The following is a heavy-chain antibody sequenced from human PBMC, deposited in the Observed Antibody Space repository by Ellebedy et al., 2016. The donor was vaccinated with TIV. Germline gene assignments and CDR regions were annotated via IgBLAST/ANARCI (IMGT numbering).Heavy chain of an antibody. J-gene: IGHJ4*02. CDR1: GFTFSSYS. CDR2: TRNRANSYTT. D-gene: IGHD1-1*01. Sequence: GESLKISCVVSGFTFSSYSMNWVRQAPGKGLEWVGHTRNRANSYTTEYAASVKGRFTISRDDSKNTLYLQMSSLKTEDTAVYYCTTDWMSLYYFDYWGQGTLVTVSS. V-gene: IGHV3-72*01. CDR3: TTDWMSLYYFDY.